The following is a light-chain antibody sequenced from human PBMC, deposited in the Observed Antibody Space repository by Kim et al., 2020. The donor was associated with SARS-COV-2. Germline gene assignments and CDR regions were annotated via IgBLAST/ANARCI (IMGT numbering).Light chain of an antibody. CDR2: VNSDGSL. V-gene: IGLV4-69*01. CDR3: QTWGTGSWV. J-gene: IGLJ3*02. CDR1: SGHSNDA. Sequence: QLALTQSPSASASLGASVKLTCTLSSGHSNDAINWHQQQPEKGPRFLMKVNSDGSLIKGDGVPDRFSGSSSGAERYLTISSLQSEDEADYYCQTWGTGSWVFGGGTQLTVL.